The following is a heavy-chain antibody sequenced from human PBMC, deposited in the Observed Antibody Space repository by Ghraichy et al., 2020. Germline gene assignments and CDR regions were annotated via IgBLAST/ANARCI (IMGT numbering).Heavy chain of an antibody. CDR1: GFSFSYYW. CDR2: TNTDGSST. CDR3: ARGGYGDYYYYYYYMDV. D-gene: IGHD4-17*01. Sequence: GGSLRLSCAASGFSFSYYWMHWVRQAPGKGLVWVPRTNTDGSSTGYADSVKGRFTISRDNAKNTLYLQMHSLRAEDTAVYYCARGGYGDYYYYYYYMDVWGKGTTVTVSS. V-gene: IGHV3-74*01. J-gene: IGHJ6*03.